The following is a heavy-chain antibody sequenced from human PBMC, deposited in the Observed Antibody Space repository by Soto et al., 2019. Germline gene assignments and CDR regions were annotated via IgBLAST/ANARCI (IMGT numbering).Heavy chain of an antibody. CDR1: GFTFSSYS. CDR2: ISSSSSTI. V-gene: IGHV3-48*02. Sequence: EVQLVESGGGLVQPGGSLRLSCAASGFTFSSYSMNWVRQAPGKGLEWVSYISSSSSTIYYADSVKGRFTISRDNAKNSLYLQMNSLRDEDTAVYYCARDECTNGVCYPNWFDPWGQGTLVTVSS. D-gene: IGHD2-8*01. CDR3: ARDECTNGVCYPNWFDP. J-gene: IGHJ5*02.